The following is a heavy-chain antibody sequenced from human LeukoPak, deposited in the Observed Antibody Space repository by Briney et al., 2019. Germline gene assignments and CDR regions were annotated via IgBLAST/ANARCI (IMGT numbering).Heavy chain of an antibody. V-gene: IGHV4-34*01. Sequence: SETLSLTCAVYGGSFSGYYWSWIRQPPGKGLEWIGEINHSGSTNYNPSLRSRVTISVDTSKNQFSLKLSSVTAADTAVYYCARGSRVPYYDFWSGYLDYWGQGTLVTVSS. J-gene: IGHJ4*02. CDR3: ARGSRVPYYDFWSGYLDY. D-gene: IGHD3-3*01. CDR1: GGSFSGYY. CDR2: INHSGST.